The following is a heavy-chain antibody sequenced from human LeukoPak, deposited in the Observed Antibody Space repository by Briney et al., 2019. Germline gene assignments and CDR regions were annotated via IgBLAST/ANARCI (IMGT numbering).Heavy chain of an antibody. CDR3: AKVHLGSSGY. D-gene: IGHD6-6*01. Sequence: GRSLRLSCAAAGSSFSSDAMSGVREAPGEGLWWVSAISGSGGSTYYADSVRGRFTISRDNSRNKLYLQMTSVTAEDTVVYYCAKVHLGSSGYWGQGTLVTVSS. CDR1: GSSFSSDA. J-gene: IGHJ4*02. V-gene: IGHV3-23*01. CDR2: ISGSGGST.